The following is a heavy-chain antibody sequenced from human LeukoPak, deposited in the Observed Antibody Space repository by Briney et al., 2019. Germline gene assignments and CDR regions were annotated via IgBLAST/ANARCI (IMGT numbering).Heavy chain of an antibody. CDR3: ARGGSRYCSSTSCYRIDY. V-gene: IGHV3-23*01. D-gene: IGHD2-2*02. CDR1: GFTFSSYA. J-gene: IGHJ4*02. Sequence: PGGSLRLSCAASGFTFSSYAMSWVRQAPGEGLEWVSAISGSGGSTYYADSVKGRFTISRDNSKNTLYLQMNSLRAEDTAVYYCARGGSRYCSSTSCYRIDYWGQGTLVTVSS. CDR2: ISGSGGST.